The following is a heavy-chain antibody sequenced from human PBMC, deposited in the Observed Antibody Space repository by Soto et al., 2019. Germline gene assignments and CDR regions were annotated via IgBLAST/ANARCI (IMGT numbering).Heavy chain of an antibody. CDR2: IYHSGST. CDR3: ARVPTASIAAAGTGYYFDY. V-gene: IGHV4-30-2*01. J-gene: IGHJ4*02. Sequence: SETLSLTCAVSGGSISSGGYSWSWIRQPPGKGLEWIGYIYHSGSTYYNPSLKSRVTISVDRSKNQFSLKLSSVTAADTAVYYCARVPTASIAAAGTGYYFDYWGQGTLVTVSS. D-gene: IGHD6-13*01. CDR1: GGSISSGGYS.